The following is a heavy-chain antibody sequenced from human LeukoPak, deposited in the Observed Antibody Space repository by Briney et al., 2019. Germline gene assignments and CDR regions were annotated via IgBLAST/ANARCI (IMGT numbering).Heavy chain of an antibody. J-gene: IGHJ4*02. CDR2: TYFMSRWIH. V-gene: IGHV6-1*01. D-gene: IGHD3-16*01. CDR1: GDSVSNSIAP. Sequence: SQTLSLTCAISGDSVSNSIAPWAWFSQSPPGGLEWLGRTYFMSRWIHDYADSVKSRIVIDADTSKNQFSLLLKSVRPDDTAVYYCARRGDGNYYYDYWGQGTLVTVSS. CDR3: ARRGDGNYYYDY.